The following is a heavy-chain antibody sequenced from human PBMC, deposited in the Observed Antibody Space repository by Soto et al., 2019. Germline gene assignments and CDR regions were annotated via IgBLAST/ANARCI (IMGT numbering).Heavy chain of an antibody. CDR3: ARSPIMRTFGGVNAFDC. Sequence: QVQLVESGGGLVKPGGSRRLSCAASGFTFSDYYMRWVRQAPGKGLECVSYISSSGSSIYYADSEKGRLTISRNNAKNSLYLQMNSLRDEDTAVYYCARSPIMRTFGGVNAFDCWGQGTLVTVSS. CDR2: ISSSGSSI. D-gene: IGHD3-16*01. CDR1: GFTFSDYY. J-gene: IGHJ4*02. V-gene: IGHV3-11*01.